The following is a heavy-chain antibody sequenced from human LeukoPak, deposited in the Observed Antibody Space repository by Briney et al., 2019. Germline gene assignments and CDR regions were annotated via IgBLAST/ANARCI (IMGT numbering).Heavy chain of an antibody. J-gene: IGHJ4*02. CDR1: GFTFSSYA. CDR3: ARPRSSFFDY. V-gene: IGHV3-23*01. CDR2: ITGSGGST. D-gene: IGHD2-15*01. Sequence: GGSLRLSCAASGFTFSSYALIWVRQAPGKGLEGVAGITGSGGSTQHADSVKGRFTISRDNAKNTLYLQMSSLRADATAVYFSARPRSSFFDYWGQGTLVTVSS.